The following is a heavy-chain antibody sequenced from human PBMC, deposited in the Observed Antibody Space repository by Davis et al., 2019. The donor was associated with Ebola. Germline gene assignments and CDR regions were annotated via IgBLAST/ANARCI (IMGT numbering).Heavy chain of an antibody. CDR1: GYSISSGYY. J-gene: IGHJ5*01. CDR3: AREAGATTRIYDS. Sequence: PSETLSLTCTVSGYSISSGYYWGWIRQPPGKGLEWIGNIYHSGNTYYNPSLQSRVTISVDTSKNQFSLKLSSVTAADTAVYYWAREAGATTRIYDSWGQGTLVTVSS. CDR2: IYHSGNT. D-gene: IGHD1-26*01. V-gene: IGHV4-38-2*02.